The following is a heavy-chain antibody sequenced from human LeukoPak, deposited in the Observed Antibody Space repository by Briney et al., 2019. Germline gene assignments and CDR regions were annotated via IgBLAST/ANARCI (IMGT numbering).Heavy chain of an antibody. CDR1: GCTFSSYW. J-gene: IGHJ4*02. V-gene: IGHV3-74*01. Sequence: PGGSLRLSCAASGCTFSSYWMHWVRQAPGKGLVWVSSISSDGSSTRYADSVKGRFTISRDNAKDTLYLQMNSLRAEDTAVYYCARLPTGSPLHYWGQGTLVTVSS. D-gene: IGHD1-14*01. CDR2: ISSDGSST. CDR3: ARLPTGSPLHY.